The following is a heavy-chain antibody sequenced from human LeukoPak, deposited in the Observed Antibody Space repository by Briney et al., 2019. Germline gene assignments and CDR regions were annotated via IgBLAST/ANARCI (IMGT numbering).Heavy chain of an antibody. D-gene: IGHD3-22*01. CDR3: ARGGLYYYDSSGYLGSFDY. V-gene: IGHV1-46*03. J-gene: IGHJ4*02. CDR1: GHTFTSYY. CDR2: INPSGGST. Sequence: GASVKVSCKASGHTFTSYYMHWVRQAPGQGLEWMGIINPSGGSTSYAQKFQGRVTMTRDTSTSTVYMKLSSLRSEDTAVYYCARGGLYYYDSSGYLGSFDYWGQGTLVTVSS.